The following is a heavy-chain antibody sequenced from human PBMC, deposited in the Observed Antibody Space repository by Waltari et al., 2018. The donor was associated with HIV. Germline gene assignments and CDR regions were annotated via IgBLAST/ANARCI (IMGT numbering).Heavy chain of an antibody. CDR3: AREEMKYFDL. Sequence: QVQLVQSGAERKKPGASVKVYCKASGYTFTDKFIHWVRQAPGQGLEWMGWIKPRSGGTKFAQKFQGWVSMTMDTSISTVYMELNRLTYEDTAIYYCAREEMKYFDLWGRGTLVTVSS. CDR1: GYTFTDKF. J-gene: IGHJ2*01. CDR2: IKPRSGGT. V-gene: IGHV1-2*04.